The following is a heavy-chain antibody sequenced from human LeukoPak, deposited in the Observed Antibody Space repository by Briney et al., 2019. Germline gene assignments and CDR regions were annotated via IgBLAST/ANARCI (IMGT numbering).Heavy chain of an antibody. CDR1: GFTFSSYE. CDR2: IGSSGGSR. J-gene: IGHJ3*02. Sequence: QSGGSLRLSCAASGFTFSSYEMDWVRRAPGKGLEWGSYIGSSGGSRYYADSVKGRFTSSTDNAKTSLYLQMNSLRVEDTAVYYCAREDGDAFDIWGQGTVVSVSS. V-gene: IGHV3-48*03. CDR3: AREDGDAFDI. D-gene: IGHD5-24*01.